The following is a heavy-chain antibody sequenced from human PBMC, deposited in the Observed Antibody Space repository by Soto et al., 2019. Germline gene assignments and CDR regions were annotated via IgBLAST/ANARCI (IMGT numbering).Heavy chain of an antibody. J-gene: IGHJ6*02. CDR1: GGTFSSYA. CDR3: ARDRKGNYGSGSYPPPYYYYGMDV. V-gene: IGHV1-69*13. Sequence: SVKVSCKASGGTFSSYAISWVRQAPGQGLEWMGGTIPIFGTANYAQKFQGRVTITADESTSTAYMELSSLRSEDTAMYYCARDRKGNYGSGSYPPPYYYYGMDVWGQGTTVTVSS. D-gene: IGHD3-10*01. CDR2: TIPIFGTA.